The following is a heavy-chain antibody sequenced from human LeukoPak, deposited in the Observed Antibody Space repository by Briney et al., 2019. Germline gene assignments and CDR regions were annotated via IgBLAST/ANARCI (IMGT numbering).Heavy chain of an antibody. CDR1: GYSFTSYW. Sequence: GESLKISCKGSGYSFTSYWIGWVRQMPGKGLEWMGIIYPGDSDTRYSPSFQGQVTISADKSISTAYLQWSSLKASDTVMYYCARAIAAAGTANWFDPWGQGTLVTVSS. CDR3: ARAIAAAGTANWFDP. V-gene: IGHV5-51*01. J-gene: IGHJ5*02. CDR2: IYPGDSDT. D-gene: IGHD6-13*01.